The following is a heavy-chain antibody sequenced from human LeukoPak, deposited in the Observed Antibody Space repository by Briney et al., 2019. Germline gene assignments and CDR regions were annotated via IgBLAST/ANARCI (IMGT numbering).Heavy chain of an antibody. D-gene: IGHD2-2*01. Sequence: PGGSLRLSCAASGFTFSSYGMHWVRQAPGKGLEWVAFIRYDGSNKYYADSVKGRFTISRDNSKNTLYLQMNSQRAEDTAVYYCAKDIGSSTSCPYWGQGTLVTVSS. CDR1: GFTFSSYG. CDR3: AKDIGSSTSCPY. CDR2: IRYDGSNK. J-gene: IGHJ4*02. V-gene: IGHV3-30*02.